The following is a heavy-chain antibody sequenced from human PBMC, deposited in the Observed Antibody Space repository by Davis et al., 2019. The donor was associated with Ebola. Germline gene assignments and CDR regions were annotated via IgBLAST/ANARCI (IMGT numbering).Heavy chain of an antibody. CDR2: INHSGST. CDR1: GGSISSYY. D-gene: IGHD5-12*01. V-gene: IGHV4-59*08. J-gene: IGHJ4*02. CDR3: ARLGGGYSGYEFDY. Sequence: SETLSLTCTVSGGSISSYYWSWIRQPPGKGLEWIGEINHSGSTNYNPSLKSRVTISVDTSKNQFSLKLSSVTAADTAVYYCARLGGGYSGYEFDYWGQGTLVTVSS.